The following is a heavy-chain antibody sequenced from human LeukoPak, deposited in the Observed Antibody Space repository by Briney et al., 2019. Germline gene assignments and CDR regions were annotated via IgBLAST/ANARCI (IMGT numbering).Heavy chain of an antibody. CDR1: GYSISSGYY. Sequence: SETLSLTCAVSGYSISSGYYWGWIRQPPGKGLEWIGIIYHSGSTYYNPSLKSRVTISVDTSKNQFSLKLSSVTAADTAVYYCARRSITIFGVVIRYAFDIWGQGTMVTVSS. D-gene: IGHD3-3*01. V-gene: IGHV4-38-2*01. J-gene: IGHJ3*02. CDR2: IYHSGST. CDR3: ARRSITIFGVVIRYAFDI.